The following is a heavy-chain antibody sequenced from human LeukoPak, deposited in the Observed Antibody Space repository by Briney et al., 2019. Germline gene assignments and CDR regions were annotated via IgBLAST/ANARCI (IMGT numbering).Heavy chain of an antibody. J-gene: IGHJ4*02. V-gene: IGHV1-2*02. CDR3: ARDLPYYYGSGSYDY. D-gene: IGHD3-10*01. CDR1: GYTFTGYY. CDR2: INPNSGGT. Sequence: ASVKVSCKASGYTFTGYYMHWVRQAPRQGLEWMGWINPNSGGTNYAQKFQGRVTMTRDTSISTAYMELSRLRSDDTAVYYCARDLPYYYGSGSYDYWGQGTLVTVSS.